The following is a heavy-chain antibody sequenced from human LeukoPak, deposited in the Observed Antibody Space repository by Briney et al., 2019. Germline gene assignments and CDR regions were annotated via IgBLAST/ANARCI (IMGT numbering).Heavy chain of an antibody. CDR1: GFTFSSYG. J-gene: IGHJ4*02. D-gene: IGHD3-10*01. CDR2: IWYDGSNK. Sequence: GGSLRLSCAASGFTFSSYGMHWVRQAPGKGLEWVAVIWYDGSNKYYADSVKGRFTISRDNSKNTLYLQMNSLGAEDTAVYYCSTTYYYGSGSYYRSPFDYWAREPWSPSPQ. V-gene: IGHV3-33*01. CDR3: STTYYYGSGSYYRSPFDY.